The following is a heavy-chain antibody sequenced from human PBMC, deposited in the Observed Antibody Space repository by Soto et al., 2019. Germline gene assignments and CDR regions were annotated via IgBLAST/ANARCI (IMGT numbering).Heavy chain of an antibody. CDR3: ATQRDYGDYGAFDY. Sequence: QVQLVQSGAEVKKPGASVKVSCKASGYTFTGYYMHWVRQAPGQGLEWMGWINPNSGGTNYAQKLQGWVTMTRDTSISTAYMELSRLRSDDTAVYYCATQRDYGDYGAFDYWGQGTLVTVSS. V-gene: IGHV1-2*04. CDR2: INPNSGGT. J-gene: IGHJ4*02. D-gene: IGHD4-17*01. CDR1: GYTFTGYY.